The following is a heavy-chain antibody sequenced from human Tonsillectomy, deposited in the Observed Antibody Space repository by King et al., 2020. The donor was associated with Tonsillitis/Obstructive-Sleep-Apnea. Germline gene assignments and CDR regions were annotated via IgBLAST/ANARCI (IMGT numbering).Heavy chain of an antibody. CDR3: ARGGGYIYGYIVY. Sequence: DVQLVESGGGLVQPGGSLRLSCAASGFAFSGYWMYWVRQAPGKGLVWVSHINGDGSSANYADSVKGRFTISRDNAKSTLYLQMNSLRAYDTAVYYCARGGGYIYGYIVYWGQGTLVTVSS. J-gene: IGHJ4*02. V-gene: IGHV3-74*01. CDR2: INGDGSSA. CDR1: GFAFSGYW. D-gene: IGHD5-18*01.